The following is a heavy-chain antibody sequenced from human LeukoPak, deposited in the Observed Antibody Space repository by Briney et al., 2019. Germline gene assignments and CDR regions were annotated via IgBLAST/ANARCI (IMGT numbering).Heavy chain of an antibody. J-gene: IGHJ3*02. Sequence: PSETLSLTCTVSGISISSSNSYWGWIRQPPGKGLEWIGSIYYSGSTYYNPSLKSRVTISVDTSKNQFSLKLSSVTAADTAVYYCARDRYYYDTSGPPLDIWGQGTMVTVSS. CDR2: IYYSGST. CDR1: GISISSSNSY. V-gene: IGHV4-39*07. CDR3: ARDRYYYDTSGPPLDI. D-gene: IGHD3-22*01.